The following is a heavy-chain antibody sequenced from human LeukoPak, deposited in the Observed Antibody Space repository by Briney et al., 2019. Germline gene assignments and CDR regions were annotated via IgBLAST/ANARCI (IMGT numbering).Heavy chain of an antibody. CDR2: ISYDGSNK. J-gene: IGHJ5*02. D-gene: IGHD6-13*01. V-gene: IGHV3-30*18. CDR1: GFTFSSYG. Sequence: GGSPRLSCSASGFTFSSYGMHWVRQAPGKGLEWVAVISYDGSNKYYADSVKGRFTISRDNSRNTLYLQMNSLRAEDTAVYYCAKGPTPYSSSWYYDWFDPWGQGTLVSVSS. CDR3: AKGPTPYSSSWYYDWFDP.